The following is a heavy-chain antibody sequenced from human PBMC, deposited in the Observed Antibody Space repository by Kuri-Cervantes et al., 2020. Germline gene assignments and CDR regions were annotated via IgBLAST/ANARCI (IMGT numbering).Heavy chain of an antibody. V-gene: IGHV4-34*01. D-gene: IGHD3-10*01. CDR2: INHSGST. CDR1: GGSFSGYY. J-gene: IGHJ5*02. Sequence: SETLSLTCAVYGGSFSGYYWSWIRQPPGKGPEWIGEINHSGSTNYNPSLKSRVTISVDTSKNQFSLKLSSVTAADTAVYYCARAHRGMVQGPQRGGWFDPWGQGTLVTVSS. CDR3: ARAHRGMVQGPQRGGWFDP.